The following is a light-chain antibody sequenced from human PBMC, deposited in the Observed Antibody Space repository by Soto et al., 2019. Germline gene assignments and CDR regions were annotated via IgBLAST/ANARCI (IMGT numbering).Light chain of an antibody. V-gene: IGKV1-17*01. CDR1: QGIRSD. CDR3: LQHNDYPYT. J-gene: IGKJ2*01. CDR2: AAS. Sequence: DIQMTQSPSSLSASVGDRVTITCRASQGIRSDLGWYQQKPGKAPKRLIYAASRLQSGVPSRFSAGGPGTEFILTISSLQPEDFATYYCLQHNDYPYTFGQGTKVDIK.